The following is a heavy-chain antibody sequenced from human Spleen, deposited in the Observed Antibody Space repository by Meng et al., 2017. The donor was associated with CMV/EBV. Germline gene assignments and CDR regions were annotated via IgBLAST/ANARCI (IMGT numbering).Heavy chain of an antibody. D-gene: IGHD6-13*01. CDR1: GLTFSSYG. CDR2: IWYDGSNK. V-gene: IGHV3-33*06. J-gene: IGHJ4*02. CDR3: AKDGGYSSSWGAFDY. Sequence: SGLTFSSYGMHWVRQAPGKGLEWVAVIWYDGSNKYYADSVKGRFTISRDNSKNTLYLQMNSLRAEDTAVYYCAKDGGYSSSWGAFDYWGQGTLVTVSS.